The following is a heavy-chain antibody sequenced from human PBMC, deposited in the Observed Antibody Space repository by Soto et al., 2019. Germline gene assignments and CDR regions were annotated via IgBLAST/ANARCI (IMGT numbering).Heavy chain of an antibody. J-gene: IGHJ2*01. D-gene: IGHD3-16*01. CDR2: IKTDGSII. CDR1: GFSFSSYW. V-gene: IGHV3-74*01. CDR3: ARVRQGDWYFDL. Sequence: EVQLVESGGGLVQPGGSLRLSCAASGFSFSSYWMHWVSQAPGKGLVWVSRIKTDGSIITYADSVKGRFTISRDNAKNTLYLQMNTLRAEDTAVYYCARVRQGDWYFDLWGRGTLVSVSS.